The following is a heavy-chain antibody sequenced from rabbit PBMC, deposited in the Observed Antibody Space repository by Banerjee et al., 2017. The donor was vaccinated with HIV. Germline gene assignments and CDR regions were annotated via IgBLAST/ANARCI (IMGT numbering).Heavy chain of an antibody. CDR2: IDTGSGST. Sequence: QSLEESGGDLVKPGASLTLTCKASGIDFSSYYYMCWVRQAPGKGLELIACIDTGSGSTYYASWVNGRFSISKTSSTTVTLQMTSLTAADTATYFCARDTGTSFSTYGMDLWGQGTLVTVS. J-gene: IGHJ6*01. V-gene: IGHV1S40*01. CDR3: ARDTGTSFSTYGMDL. D-gene: IGHD8-1*01. CDR1: GIDFSSYYY.